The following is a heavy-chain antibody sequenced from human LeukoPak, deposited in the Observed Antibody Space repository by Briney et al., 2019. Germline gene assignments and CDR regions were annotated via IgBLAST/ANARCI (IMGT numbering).Heavy chain of an antibody. CDR3: AKGRYGDYVEPWFDY. V-gene: IGHV3-9*01. CDR1: GFTFDDYA. Sequence: PGRSLRLSCAASGFTFDDYAMHWVRQAPGKGLEWVSGISWNSGGIGYADSVKGRFTISRDNAKNSLYLQMNSLRAEDTALYYCAKGRYGDYVEPWFDYWGQGTLVTVSS. D-gene: IGHD4-17*01. J-gene: IGHJ4*02. CDR2: ISWNSGGI.